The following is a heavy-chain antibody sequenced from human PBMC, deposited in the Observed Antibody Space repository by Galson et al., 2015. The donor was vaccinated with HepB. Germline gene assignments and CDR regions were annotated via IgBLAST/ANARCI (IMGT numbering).Heavy chain of an antibody. J-gene: IGHJ3*02. V-gene: IGHV3-64*01. CDR2: ISDNGGTT. Sequence: SLRLSCAASGFTFSDYAMHWVRQAPGKGLEYVSAISDNGGTTYYTNSVKGRFTISRDSSKNKVYLQMGSLRTEEMAVYFCARAVTGDIVPTIPDAFDIRGQGTMVTVSS. D-gene: IGHD5-12*01. CDR1: GFTFSDYA. CDR3: ARAVTGDIVPTIPDAFDI.